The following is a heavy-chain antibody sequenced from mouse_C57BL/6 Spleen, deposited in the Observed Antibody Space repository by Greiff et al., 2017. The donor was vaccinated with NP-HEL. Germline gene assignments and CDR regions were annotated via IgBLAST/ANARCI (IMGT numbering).Heavy chain of an antibody. V-gene: IGHV1-52*01. CDR1: GYTFTSYW. Sequence: QVQLQQPGAELVRPGSSVKLSCKASGYTFTSYWMHWVKQRPIQGLEWIGNIDPSDSETHYNQKFKDKATLTVDKSSSTAYMQLSSLTSEDSAVYYCARPVYGSSYDYFDYWGQGTTLTVSS. CDR3: ARPVYGSSYDYFDY. D-gene: IGHD1-1*01. J-gene: IGHJ2*01. CDR2: IDPSDSET.